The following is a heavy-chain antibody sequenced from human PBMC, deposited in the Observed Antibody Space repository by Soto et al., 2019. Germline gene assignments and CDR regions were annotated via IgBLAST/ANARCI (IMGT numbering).Heavy chain of an antibody. CDR3: ASLLDYGDYVAY. D-gene: IGHD4-17*01. Sequence: QLQLQESGPGLVKPSENLSLTCTVPGGSISSSSYYWGWIRQPPGTGLEWIGSIYYSGSTYYNPSLKRRGTLSVDTSKNQFSVKLSSVTAADTAVYDCASLLDYGDYVAYWGQGTLVTVS. CDR2: IYYSGST. J-gene: IGHJ4*02. V-gene: IGHV4-39*01. CDR1: GGSISSSSYY.